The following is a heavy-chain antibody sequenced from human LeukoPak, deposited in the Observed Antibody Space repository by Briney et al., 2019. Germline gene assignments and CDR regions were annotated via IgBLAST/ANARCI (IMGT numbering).Heavy chain of an antibody. Sequence: GGSLRLSCAASGFTFSNSAMSWVRQAPGKGLEWVSPLSGSGITTYYADSVKGRFTISRDNSKNTLYLRMNSLRAEDTAVYYCAKGIYSSGWSYFDYWGHGTLVTVSS. CDR1: GFTFSNSA. J-gene: IGHJ4*01. D-gene: IGHD6-19*01. CDR3: AKGIYSSGWSYFDY. CDR2: LSGSGITT. V-gene: IGHV3-23*01.